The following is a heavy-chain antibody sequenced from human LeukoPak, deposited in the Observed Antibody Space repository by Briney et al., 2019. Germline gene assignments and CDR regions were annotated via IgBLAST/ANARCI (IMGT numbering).Heavy chain of an antibody. D-gene: IGHD3-10*01. J-gene: IGHJ4*02. CDR3: ASRPYGWGDYFDY. Sequence: SETLSLTCTVSGGSISSYYWSWIRQPPGKGLEWIGYIYYSGSTNYNPSLKSRVTISVDTSKNQFSLKLSSVTAADTAVYYCASRPYGWGDYFDYWGQGTLVTVSS. CDR2: IYYSGST. V-gene: IGHV4-59*08. CDR1: GGSISSYY.